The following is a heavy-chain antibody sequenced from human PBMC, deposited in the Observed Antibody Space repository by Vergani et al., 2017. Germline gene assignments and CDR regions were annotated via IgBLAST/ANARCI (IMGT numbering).Heavy chain of an antibody. V-gene: IGHV3-9*01. CDR2: ISWNSGAV. CDR1: GITFWKFG. CDR3: AKDWCGSPAWGGFDY. D-gene: IGHD1-26*01. Sequence: EVQLVESGGDLVQPGRSLRLSCEASGITFWKFGMHWVRQGPGKGLEWVSGISWNSGAVDYADSVRGRFTISRDNAKNSLFLQMNSLRAEDTAVYYCAKDWCGSPAWGGFDYWGQGTLVTVSS. J-gene: IGHJ4*02.